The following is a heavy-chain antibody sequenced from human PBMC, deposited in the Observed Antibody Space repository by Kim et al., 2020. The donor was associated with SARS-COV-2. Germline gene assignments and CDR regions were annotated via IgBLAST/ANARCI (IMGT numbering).Heavy chain of an antibody. Sequence: SETLSLTCAVYGGSFSGYYWSWVRQPPGKGLEWIGEINHSGSTNYNPSLKSRVTMSVDTSTNQFPLKLSPGTAADTAVYYCSRARYCSGGSCYAKRLDP. D-gene: IGHD2-15*01. J-gene: IGHJ5*02. CDR2: INHSGST. V-gene: IGHV4-34*01. CDR1: GGSFSGYY. CDR3: SRARYCSGGSCYAKRLDP.